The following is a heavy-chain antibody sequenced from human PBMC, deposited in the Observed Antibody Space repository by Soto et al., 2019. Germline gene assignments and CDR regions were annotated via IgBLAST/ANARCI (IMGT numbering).Heavy chain of an antibody. D-gene: IGHD2-2*01. CDR3: ARQPHGYCSSTSCYAYYFDY. CDR2: IYYSGST. Sequence: QLQLQESGPGLVKPSETLSLTCTVSGGSISSSSYYWGWIRQPPGKGLEWIGSIYYSGSTYYNPSLKSRVTISVDTSKNQFSLKLSSVTAADTAVYYCARQPHGYCSSTSCYAYYFDYWGQGTLVTVSS. V-gene: IGHV4-39*01. J-gene: IGHJ4*02. CDR1: GGSISSSSYY.